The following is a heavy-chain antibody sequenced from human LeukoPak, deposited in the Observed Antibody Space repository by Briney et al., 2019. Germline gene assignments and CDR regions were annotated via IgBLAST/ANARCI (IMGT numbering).Heavy chain of an antibody. J-gene: IGHJ5*02. CDR2: IHASGST. V-gene: IGHV4-4*07. CDR3: ARDSGTTGEVKFDP. CDR1: GDSISAYY. D-gene: IGHD3-10*01. Sequence: SETLSLTCTVSGDSISAYYWSWIRQPAGRGLEWIGRIHASGSTMYNPYLKSRVSMSVDTSKNQFSLKLSSVTAADTAVYYCARDSGTTGEVKFDPWGQGTLVTVSS.